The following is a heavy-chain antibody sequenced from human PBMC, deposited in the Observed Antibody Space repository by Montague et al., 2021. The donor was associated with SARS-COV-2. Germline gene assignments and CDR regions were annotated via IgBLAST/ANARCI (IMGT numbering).Heavy chain of an antibody. CDR1: GDSVNRNY. CDR3: AKASRGYGGDFDS. CDR2: IFYSGST. J-gene: IGHJ4*02. Sequence: SETLSLTCSVSGDSVNRNYWSRVRQPPGKGLEWLGYIFYSGSTYNPSLNSRVTKSLDTSKNHFSLNLISVTAADTAVYYCAKASRGYGGDFDSWGQGTLVIVSS. D-gene: IGHD4-23*01. V-gene: IGHV4-59*02.